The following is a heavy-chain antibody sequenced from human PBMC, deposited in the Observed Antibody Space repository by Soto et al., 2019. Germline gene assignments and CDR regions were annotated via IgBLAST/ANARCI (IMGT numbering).Heavy chain of an antibody. CDR3: ARECSSTSCYGFDY. CDR2: INPNSGGT. V-gene: IGHV1-2*04. CDR1: GYTFTGYY. J-gene: IGHJ4*02. D-gene: IGHD2-2*01. Sequence: ASVKVSGKASGYTFTGYYMHWVRQAPGQGLEWMGWINPNSGGTNYAQKFQGWATMTRDTSISTAYMELSRLRSDDTAVYYCARECSSTSCYGFDYWGQGTLVTVS.